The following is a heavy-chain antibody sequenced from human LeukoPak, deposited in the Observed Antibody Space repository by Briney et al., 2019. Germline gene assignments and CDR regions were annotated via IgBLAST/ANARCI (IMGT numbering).Heavy chain of an antibody. Sequence: AGGSLRLSCVASGFSFSTHWMSWVRRAPGKGLEWVSSISTMSTYTHYADSVKGRFTISRDNAKNSLYLDMNSLRAEDTAVYYCARDGPYSDSWSGPFPFDMWGQGTMVTVSS. CDR1: GFSFSTHW. D-gene: IGHD3-3*01. V-gene: IGHV3-21*01. CDR3: ARDGPYSDSWSGPFPFDM. CDR2: ISTMSTYT. J-gene: IGHJ3*02.